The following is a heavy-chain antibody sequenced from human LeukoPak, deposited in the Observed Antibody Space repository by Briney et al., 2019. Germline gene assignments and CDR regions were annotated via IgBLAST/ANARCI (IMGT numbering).Heavy chain of an antibody. V-gene: IGHV3-21*01. Sequence: GGSLRLSCAASGFTFSSYSMNWVRQAPGKGLEWVSSISSSSSYIHYADSVKGRFTISRDNAKNSLYLQMNSLRAEDTAVYYCASRGDDYGSGPLWHFDYWGQGTLVTVSS. D-gene: IGHD3-10*01. J-gene: IGHJ4*02. CDR2: ISSSSSYI. CDR3: ASRGDDYGSGPLWHFDY. CDR1: GFTFSSYS.